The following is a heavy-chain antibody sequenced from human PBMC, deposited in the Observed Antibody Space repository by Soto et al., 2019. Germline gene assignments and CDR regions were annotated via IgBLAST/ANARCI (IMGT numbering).Heavy chain of an antibody. D-gene: IGHD1-1*01. V-gene: IGHV3-11*01. CDR1: GFTFSGYY. Sequence: PGGSLRLSCAASGFTFSGYYMNWIRQAPGQGLEWLSFINTRGETRYIADSIRGRFTFSRDNARRSLYLQMNSLRAEDTAVYYCARSGIPLIEILDYWGHGTLVTVSS. J-gene: IGHJ4*01. CDR2: INTRGETR. CDR3: ARSGIPLIEILDY.